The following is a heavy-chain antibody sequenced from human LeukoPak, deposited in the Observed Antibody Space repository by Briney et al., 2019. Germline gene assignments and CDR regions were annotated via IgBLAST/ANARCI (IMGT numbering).Heavy chain of an antibody. J-gene: IGHJ4*02. D-gene: IGHD4-11*01. CDR1: GFSFSAYE. CDR3: ARDAERGFDYSNSLKY. V-gene: IGHV3-48*03. Sequence: GGSLRLSCAASGFSFSAYEMHWVRQAPGKGLEWISDITSSGTTTYYADSVKGRFTISRDNAKNSLYLQMNSLRAEDTAVYYCARDAERGFDYSNSLKYWGQGTLVTVSS. CDR2: ITSSGTTT.